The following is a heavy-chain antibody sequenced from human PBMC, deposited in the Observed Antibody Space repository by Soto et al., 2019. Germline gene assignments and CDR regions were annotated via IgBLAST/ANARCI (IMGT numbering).Heavy chain of an antibody. Sequence: QVQLVQSGAEVKKPGSSVKVSCKASGGTFSSYAISWVRQAPGQGLEWMGGIIPIFGTANYAQKFQGRVTLTADESTSTAYMELSSLRSEDTAVYYCASGEYYGSGSQTPFDYWGQGTLVTVSS. CDR2: IIPIFGTA. V-gene: IGHV1-69*01. D-gene: IGHD3-10*01. CDR3: ASGEYYGSGSQTPFDY. J-gene: IGHJ4*02. CDR1: GGTFSSYA.